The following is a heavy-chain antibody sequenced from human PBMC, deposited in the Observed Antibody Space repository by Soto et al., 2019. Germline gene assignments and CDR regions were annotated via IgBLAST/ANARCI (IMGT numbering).Heavy chain of an antibody. CDR2: ISYDGSNK. D-gene: IGHD6-19*01. V-gene: IGHV3-30-3*01. CDR3: ARGIAVAGTTSYYFDH. Sequence: GGSLRLSCAASGFTFSSYAMHWVRQAPGKGLEWVAVISYDGSNKYYADSVKGRFTISRDNSKNTLYLQMNSLRAEDTAVYYCARGIAVAGTTSYYFDHWGQGTLVTVSS. J-gene: IGHJ4*02. CDR1: GFTFSSYA.